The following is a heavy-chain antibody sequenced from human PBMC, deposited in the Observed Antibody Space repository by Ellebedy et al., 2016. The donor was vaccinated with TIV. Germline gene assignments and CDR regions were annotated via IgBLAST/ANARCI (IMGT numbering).Heavy chain of an antibody. Sequence: SVKVSXXASGYTFTGYYMHWVRQAPGQGLEWMGGVIPIFGTANYTQKFQGRVTINADESTSTAYMELSSLRSEDTAVYYCARIRTPSTYNDAFDIWGQGTMVTVSS. CDR3: ARIRTPSTYNDAFDI. CDR2: VIPIFGTA. V-gene: IGHV1-69*13. CDR1: GYTFTGYY. J-gene: IGHJ3*02. D-gene: IGHD5-24*01.